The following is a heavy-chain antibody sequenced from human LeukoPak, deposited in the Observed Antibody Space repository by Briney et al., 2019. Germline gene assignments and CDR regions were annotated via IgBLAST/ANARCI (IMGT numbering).Heavy chain of an antibody. V-gene: IGHV1-2*02. CDR2: INPNSGGT. CDR1: GYTFTGYY. Sequence: ASVTVSCKASGYTFTGYYMHWVRQARGQGLEWMGWINPNSGGTNYAQKFQGRVTMTRDTSISTAYMELSRLRSDDTAVYYCAREAVAVHSRSLSHLYYYMDVWGKGTTVTVSS. J-gene: IGHJ6*03. CDR3: AREAVAVHSRSLSHLYYYMDV. D-gene: IGHD6-19*01.